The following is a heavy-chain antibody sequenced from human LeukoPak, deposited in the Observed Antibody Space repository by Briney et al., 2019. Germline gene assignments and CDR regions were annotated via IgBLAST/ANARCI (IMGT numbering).Heavy chain of an antibody. CDR2: INPNSGGT. CDR3: ARGRRLNTASPEEPLDY. J-gene: IGHJ4*02. V-gene: IGHV1-2*02. CDR1: GYTFTGYY. Sequence: ASVKVSCKASGYTFTGYYMHWVRQAPGQGLEWMGWINPNSGGTNYAQKFQGRVTMTRDTSISTAYMELSRLRSDDTAVYYCARGRRLNTASPEEPLDYWGQGTLVTVSS. D-gene: IGHD5-18*01.